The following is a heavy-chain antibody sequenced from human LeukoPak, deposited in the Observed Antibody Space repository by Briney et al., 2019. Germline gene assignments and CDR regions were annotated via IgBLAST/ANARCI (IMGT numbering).Heavy chain of an antibody. J-gene: IGHJ4*02. V-gene: IGHV3-15*04. D-gene: IGHD3-10*01. CDR3: TTYGSGRKFDY. CDR2: IESKTDGGTT. Sequence: GGSLRLSCAASGFTFSSYGMHWVRQIPGKGLEWVGRIESKTDGGTTDYAAPVKGRFTISRDDSTNTLYLQMNSLKSEDTAVYYCTTYGSGRKFDYWGQGILVTVSP. CDR1: GFTFSSYG.